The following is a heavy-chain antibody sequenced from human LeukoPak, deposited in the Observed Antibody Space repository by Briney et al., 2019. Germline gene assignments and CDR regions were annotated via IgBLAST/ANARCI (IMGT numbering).Heavy chain of an antibody. D-gene: IGHD3-10*01. J-gene: IGHJ5*02. CDR3: VRTGLLKNWFDP. CDR2: IPYHENME. CDR1: GFTFSSYW. Sequence: GGSLRLSCAASGFTFSSYWMSWVRQAPGKGLEWVAFIPYHENMEYYADSVKGRFTVSRDDSKNTVYLEMNRLRPEDTAVYYCVRTGLLKNWFDPWGHGTQVTVSS. V-gene: IGHV3-30*03.